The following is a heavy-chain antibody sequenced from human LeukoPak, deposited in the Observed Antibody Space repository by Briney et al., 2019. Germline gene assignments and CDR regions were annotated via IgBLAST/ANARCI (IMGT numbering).Heavy chain of an antibody. CDR1: GYSFTSYW. Sequence: GESLKIYCKGSGYSFTSYWIGWVRQMPGKGLEWMGIIYPGDSDTRYRPSFQGQVTISADKSISTAYLQWSNLQASDTAMYYCARHPIPKKYCSGGSCYDNYFDYWGQGTLVTVSS. V-gene: IGHV5-51*01. CDR2: IYPGDSDT. D-gene: IGHD2-15*01. CDR3: ARHPIPKKYCSGGSCYDNYFDY. J-gene: IGHJ4*02.